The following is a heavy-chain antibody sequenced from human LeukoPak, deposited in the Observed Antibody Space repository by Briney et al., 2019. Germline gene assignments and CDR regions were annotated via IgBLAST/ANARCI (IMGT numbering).Heavy chain of an antibody. Sequence: GGSLRLSCATSGYTLSSYWMHWVRQVPGKGLEWLSRINNDGVSTSYADSVKGRFTISRDNAKNSLYLQMNSLRAEDTAVYYCARVRRGSLGGTTGTTDYWGQGTLVTVSS. CDR2: INNDGVST. J-gene: IGHJ4*02. D-gene: IGHD1-1*01. V-gene: IGHV3-74*01. CDR1: GYTLSSYW. CDR3: ARVRRGSLGGTTGTTDY.